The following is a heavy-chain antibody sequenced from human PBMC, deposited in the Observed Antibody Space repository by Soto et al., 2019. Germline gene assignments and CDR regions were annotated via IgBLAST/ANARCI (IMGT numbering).Heavy chain of an antibody. Sequence: SETLSLTCTVSGGSISSYYWSWIRQPPGKGLEWIGYIYYSGSTNYNPSLKSRVTISVDTSKNQFSLKLSSVTAADTAVYYCARGRERYCTNGVCFTFDPWGQGTLVTVSS. CDR1: GGSISSYY. CDR2: IYYSGST. D-gene: IGHD2-8*01. CDR3: ARGRERYCTNGVCFTFDP. J-gene: IGHJ5*02. V-gene: IGHV4-59*01.